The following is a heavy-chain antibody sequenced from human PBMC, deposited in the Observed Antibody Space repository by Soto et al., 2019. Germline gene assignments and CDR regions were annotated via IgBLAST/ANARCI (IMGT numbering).Heavy chain of an antibody. D-gene: IGHD5-18*01. V-gene: IGHV3-73*01. CDR3: TRHLRERYSYGSDAFDI. Sequence: LRLSCEASGFIFSGSAMHWVRQASGKGLEWVGRIRSKANSYATAYAASVKGRFTISRDESKNTAYLQMNSLKTEDTAVYYCTRHLRERYSYGSDAFDIWGQGTMVTVSS. CDR1: GFIFSGSA. J-gene: IGHJ3*02. CDR2: IRSKANSYAT.